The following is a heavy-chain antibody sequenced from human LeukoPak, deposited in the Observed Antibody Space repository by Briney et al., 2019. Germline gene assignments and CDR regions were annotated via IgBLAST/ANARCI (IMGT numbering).Heavy chain of an antibody. CDR2: ISSSSSYI. CDR3: ARGSAAIAVYYFDY. J-gene: IGHJ4*02. V-gene: IGHV3-21*01. D-gene: IGHD2-2*02. CDR1: GFTFSSYS. Sequence: PGGSLRLSCAASGFTFSSYSMNWVRQAPGKGLEWVSYISSSSSYIYYADSVKGRYTISRDNAKNSLYLQMNSLRAEDTAVYYCARGSAAIAVYYFDYWGQGTLVTVSS.